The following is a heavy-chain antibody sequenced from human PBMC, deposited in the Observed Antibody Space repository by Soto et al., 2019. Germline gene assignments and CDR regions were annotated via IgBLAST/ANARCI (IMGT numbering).Heavy chain of an antibody. J-gene: IGHJ4*01. CDR1: IGSLGMGDYY. V-gene: IGHV4-30-4*01. CDR3: PRVVKIDSTFYNIRGFDY. CDR2: IYYSVNT. Sequence: SQSRSLTSTVSIGSLGMGDYYWSWIRQPPGKGLEWIGLIYYSVNTYYNRSRKSRDSRSVDTSKNHSSLKLSSVTATDTAMYFCPRVVKIDSTFYNIRGFDYWGHGSLVTASS. D-gene: IGHD3-10*01.